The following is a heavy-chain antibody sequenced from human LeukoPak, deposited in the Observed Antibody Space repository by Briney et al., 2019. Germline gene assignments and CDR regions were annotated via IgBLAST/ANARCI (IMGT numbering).Heavy chain of an antibody. D-gene: IGHD6-19*01. Sequence: ASVKVSCKASGYTFTSYYVHWVRQAPGQGLEWMGIINPSGGSTSYAQKFQGRVTMTRDTSTSTVYMELSSLRSEDTAIYYCAKGPLIEVAGTTWEYWGQGTLVTVSS. V-gene: IGHV1-46*01. CDR1: GYTFTSYY. J-gene: IGHJ4*02. CDR2: INPSGGST. CDR3: AKGPLIEVAGTTWEY.